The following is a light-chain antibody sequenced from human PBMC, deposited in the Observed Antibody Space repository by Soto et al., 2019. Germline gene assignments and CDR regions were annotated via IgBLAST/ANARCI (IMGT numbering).Light chain of an antibody. CDR3: QQYNSYSPWT. J-gene: IGKJ1*01. CDR2: KAS. CDR1: QSISSW. V-gene: IGKV1-5*03. Sequence: DIQMTQSPSTLSASVGDRVTITCRASQSISSWLAWYQQKPGKAPKLLIYKASSLESGVPSRFSGSGSGTEFTLIISSLQPDDFATYYCQQYNSYSPWTFGQGTKVEFK.